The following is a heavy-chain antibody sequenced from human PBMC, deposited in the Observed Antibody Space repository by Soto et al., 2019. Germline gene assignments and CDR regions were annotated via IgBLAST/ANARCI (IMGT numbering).Heavy chain of an antibody. V-gene: IGHV1-69*02. J-gene: IGHJ4*02. CDR2: IIPIHGIT. CDR3: ATRSPAFDY. Sequence: SVKVSCKASGGTFSSYTISWVRQAPGQGLEWMGRIIPIHGITNYAQKFQGRVTITADKSTSTAYMELSSLRSDDTAVYYCATRSPAFDYWGQGTLVTVSS. CDR1: GGTFSSYT.